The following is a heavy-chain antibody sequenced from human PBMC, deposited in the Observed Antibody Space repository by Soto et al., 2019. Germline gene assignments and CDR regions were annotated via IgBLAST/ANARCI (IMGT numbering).Heavy chain of an antibody. V-gene: IGHV1-58*01. CDR3: ARESGSGTGGVGPFDY. Sequence: SVKVSCKASGDGYFTSVAVQWVRQTRGQGLEWLGWIAVGSSHTDYAPTFQGRVAITRDLSTRTVYMELSSLRSEDTAVYYCARESGSGTGGVGPFDYWGQGTLVTVSS. CDR1: GDGYFTSVA. D-gene: IGHD3-10*01. CDR2: IAVGSSHT. J-gene: IGHJ4*02.